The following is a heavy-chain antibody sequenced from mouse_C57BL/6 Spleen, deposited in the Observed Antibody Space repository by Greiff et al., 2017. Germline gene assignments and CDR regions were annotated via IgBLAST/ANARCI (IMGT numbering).Heavy chain of an antibody. Sequence: VQLQQSGAELVKPGASVKMSCKASGYTFTSYWITWVKQRPGQGLEWIVDIYPGSGSTTYNEKFKSKAILTVDTSSSTAYMQLSSLTAEDSAVDYCARGLYPSYWYYDVWGTGTTVTVAS. J-gene: IGHJ1*03. V-gene: IGHV1-55*01. CDR3: ARGLYPSYWYYDV. CDR1: GYTFTSYW. CDR2: IYPGSGST. D-gene: IGHD1-3*01.